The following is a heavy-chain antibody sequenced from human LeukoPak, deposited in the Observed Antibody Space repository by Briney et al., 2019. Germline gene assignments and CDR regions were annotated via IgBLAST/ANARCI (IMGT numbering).Heavy chain of an antibody. Sequence: SETLSLTCAVYGGSFSGYYWSWIRQPPGKGLEWIGEINHSGSTNYNPSLKSRVTISVDTSKNQFSLKLSSVTAADTAVYYCARVFYDYVWGSYRAFDYWGQGTLVTVSS. V-gene: IGHV4-34*01. CDR2: INHSGST. CDR3: ARVFYDYVWGSYRAFDY. CDR1: GGSFSGYY. D-gene: IGHD3-16*02. J-gene: IGHJ4*02.